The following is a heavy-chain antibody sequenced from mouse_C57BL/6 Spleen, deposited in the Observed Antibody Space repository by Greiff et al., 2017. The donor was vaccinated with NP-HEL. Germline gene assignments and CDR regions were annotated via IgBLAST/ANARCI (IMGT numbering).Heavy chain of an antibody. CDR2: IYPGDGDT. V-gene: IGHV1-82*01. Sequence: VQLQQSGPELVKPGASVKISCKASGYAFSSSWMNWVKQRPGTGLEWIGRIYPGDGDTNYNGKFKGKATLTADKSSSTAYMQLSSLTSEDSAVYFCARGNSRDDWGQGTTLTVSS. CDR1: GYAFSSSW. CDR3: ARGNSRDD. J-gene: IGHJ2*01.